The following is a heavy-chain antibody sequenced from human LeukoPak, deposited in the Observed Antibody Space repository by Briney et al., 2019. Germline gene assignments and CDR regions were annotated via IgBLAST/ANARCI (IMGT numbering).Heavy chain of an antibody. CDR2: ISSSGSTI. Sequence: PGGSLRLSCAASGFTFSDYYMSWIRQAPGKGLEWVSYISSSGSTIYYADSVKGRFTISRDNAKNSLYLQMNSLRAEDTAVYYCASPPSRFGEFRFDYWGQGTLVTVSS. CDR1: GFTFSDYY. CDR3: ASPPSRFGEFRFDY. D-gene: IGHD3-10*01. J-gene: IGHJ4*02. V-gene: IGHV3-11*01.